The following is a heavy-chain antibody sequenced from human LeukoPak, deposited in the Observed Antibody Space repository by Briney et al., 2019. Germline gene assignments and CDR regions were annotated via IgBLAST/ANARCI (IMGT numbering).Heavy chain of an antibody. CDR3: ARAYYYDSSGAFDY. V-gene: IGHV1-69*05. CDR1: GGTSSSYA. Sequence: SVKVSCKASGGTSSSYAISWVRQAPGQGLEWMGRIIPIFGTANYAQKFQGRVTITTDESTSTAYMELSSLRSEDTAVYYCARAYYYDSSGAFDYWGQGTLVTVSS. CDR2: IIPIFGTA. D-gene: IGHD3-22*01. J-gene: IGHJ4*02.